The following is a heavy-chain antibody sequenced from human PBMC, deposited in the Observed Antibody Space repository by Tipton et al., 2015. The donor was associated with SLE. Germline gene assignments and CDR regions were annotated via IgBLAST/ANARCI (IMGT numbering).Heavy chain of an antibody. Sequence: TLSLTCTVSGGSVSRNYYYWGWIRQPPGKGLEWIGSIYHSGSTYYNPSLKSRITISLDTSKNQFSLKLTSMTTADTAVYYCARYTVGTMEDPWGQGILVTVSS. V-gene: IGHV4-39*07. J-gene: IGHJ5*02. D-gene: IGHD4-11*01. CDR2: IYHSGST. CDR1: GGSVSRNYYY. CDR3: ARYTVGTMEDP.